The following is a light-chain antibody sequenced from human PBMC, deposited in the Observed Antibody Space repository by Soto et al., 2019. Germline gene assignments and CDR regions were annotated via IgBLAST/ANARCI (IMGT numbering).Light chain of an antibody. CDR2: LEGSGSY. J-gene: IGLJ3*02. V-gene: IGLV4-60*02. CDR1: SGHSSYI. CDR3: ETWESNTRV. Sequence: QAVVTQSSSASASLGSSVKLTCTLSSGHSSYIIAWHQQQPGKAPRYLMKLEGSGSYNKGSGVPDRVSGSSSGADRYLTISRLQFEEEADYYCETWESNTRVFGGGTKVTVL.